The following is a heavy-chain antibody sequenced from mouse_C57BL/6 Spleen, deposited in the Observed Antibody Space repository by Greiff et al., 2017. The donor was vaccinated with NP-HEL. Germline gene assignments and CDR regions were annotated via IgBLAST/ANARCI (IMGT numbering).Heavy chain of an antibody. V-gene: IGHV1-80*01. D-gene: IGHD1-1*01. CDR2: IYPGDGDT. CDR1: GYAFSSYW. Sequence: QVQLQQSGAELVKPGASVKISCKASGYAFSSYWMNWVKQRPGKGLEWIGQIYPGDGDTNYNGKFKGKATLTADKSSSTAYMQLSSLTSEDSAVYFCARSYYYGSSYEGHYYAMDYWGQGTSVTVSS. CDR3: ARSYYYGSSYEGHYYAMDY. J-gene: IGHJ4*01.